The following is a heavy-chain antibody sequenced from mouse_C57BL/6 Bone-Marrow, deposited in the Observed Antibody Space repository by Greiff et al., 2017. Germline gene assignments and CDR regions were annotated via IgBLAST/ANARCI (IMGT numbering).Heavy chain of an antibody. CDR2: IYPRSGNT. D-gene: IGHD2-4*01. CDR3: ARHYDYAWFAY. V-gene: IGHV1-81*01. Sequence: QVHVKQSGAELARPGASVKLSCKASGYTFTSYGISWVKQRTGQGLEWIGEIYPRSGNTYYNEKFKGKATLTADKSSSTAYMELRSLTSEDSAVYVWARHYDYAWFAYWGQGTLVTVSA. J-gene: IGHJ3*01. CDR1: GYTFTSYG.